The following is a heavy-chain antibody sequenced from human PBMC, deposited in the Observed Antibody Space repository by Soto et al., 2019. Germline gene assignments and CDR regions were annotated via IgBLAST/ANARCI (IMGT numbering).Heavy chain of an antibody. Sequence: SETLSLTCTVSGGSISSGGYYWSWIRQHPGKGLEWIGYIYYSGSTYYNPSLKSRVTISVDTSKNQFSLKLSSVTAADTAVYYCARGFRGVIKSCYYHYGMDVWGQGTTVNVSS. CDR3: ARGFRGVIKSCYYHYGMDV. CDR2: IYYSGST. V-gene: IGHV4-31*03. CDR1: GGSISSGGYY. J-gene: IGHJ6*02. D-gene: IGHD3-22*01.